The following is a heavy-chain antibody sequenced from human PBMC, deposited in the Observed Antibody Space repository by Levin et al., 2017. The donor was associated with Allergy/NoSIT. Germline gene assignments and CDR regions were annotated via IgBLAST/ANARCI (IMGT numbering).Heavy chain of an antibody. CDR1: GYSFINYW. CDR3: ARGNTANWFDP. V-gene: IGHV5-51*01. CDR2: IYPHDSKT. D-gene: IGHD2-21*02. Sequence: ASVKVSCKGSGYSFINYWIVWVRQMPGKGLEWMGIIYPHDSKTRYSPSFEGQVTFSADMSISTAYLQWSSLKAPDNAMYYCARGNTANWFDPWGQGTLVTVSS. J-gene: IGHJ5*02.